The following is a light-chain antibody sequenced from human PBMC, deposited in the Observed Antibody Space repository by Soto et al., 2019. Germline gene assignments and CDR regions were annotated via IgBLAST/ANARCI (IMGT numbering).Light chain of an antibody. CDR2: DVT. CDR1: SSDAGGYDY. V-gene: IGLV2-14*01. J-gene: IGLJ1*01. Sequence: QSALTQPASVSGSPGQSVTISCTGTSSDAGGYDYVSWYQHHPGKAPKLVIYDVTYRPSGVSDRFSGSKSANTASLTISGLQAEDEADYYCSSYKSSSTYVFGTGTKVTVL. CDR3: SSYKSSSTYV.